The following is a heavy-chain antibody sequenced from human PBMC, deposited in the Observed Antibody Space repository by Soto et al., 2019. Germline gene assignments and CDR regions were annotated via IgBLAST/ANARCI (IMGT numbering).Heavy chain of an antibody. CDR1: GFTFSSYA. J-gene: IGHJ3*02. CDR2: ISGSGDRT. D-gene: IGHD3-9*01. V-gene: IGHV3-23*01. CDR3: AKGDILTGYSDDAFDI. Sequence: PGGSLRLSCAASGFTFSSYAMTWVRQAPGKGLEWVSAISGSGDRTYYADSVKGRFTISRDNSKNTLYLQMNSLRAEDTAVYYCAKGDILTGYSDDAFDIWGQGTMVTVSS.